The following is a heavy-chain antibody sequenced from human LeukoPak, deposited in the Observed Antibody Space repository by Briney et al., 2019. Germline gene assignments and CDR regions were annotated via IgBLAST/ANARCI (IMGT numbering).Heavy chain of an antibody. CDR1: GGSISSYY. J-gene: IGHJ4*02. D-gene: IGHD6-19*01. V-gene: IGHV4-59*01. CDR3: ARAGSGWSPFDY. CDR2: IYYSGST. Sequence: SETLSLACTVSGGSISSYYWNWIRQSPGKGLEWIGYIYYSGSTNYNPSLKSRVTISLDTSKSQFSLKLSSVTAADTAVYYCARAGSGWSPFDYWGQGNLVTVSS.